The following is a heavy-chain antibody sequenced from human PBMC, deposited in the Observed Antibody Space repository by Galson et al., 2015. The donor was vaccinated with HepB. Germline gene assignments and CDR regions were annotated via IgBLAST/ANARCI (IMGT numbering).Heavy chain of an antibody. CDR2: ISYDGGNK. Sequence: SLRLSCAASGFTFSSYAMHWVRQAPGKGLEWVAVISYDGGNKYYADSVKGRFIISRDNSKNTLYLQMNSLRPEDTAVYYCARGIGGSPIVVVPRTMDVWGRGITVTVSS. CDR3: ARGIGGSPIVVVPRTMDV. D-gene: IGHD2-2*01. CDR1: GFTFSSYA. J-gene: IGHJ6*03. V-gene: IGHV3-30-3*01.